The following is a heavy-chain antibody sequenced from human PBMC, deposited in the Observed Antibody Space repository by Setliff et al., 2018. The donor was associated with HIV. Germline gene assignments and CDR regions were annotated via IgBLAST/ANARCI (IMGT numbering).Heavy chain of an antibody. CDR1: GFTFSTYW. CDR2: IFTSGST. CDR3: ARGRGSY. J-gene: IGHJ4*02. D-gene: IGHD1-26*01. Sequence: GSLRLSCAASGFTFSTYWWSWVRQPPGKGLEWIGHIFTSGSTTYNPSLKSRVSISLDTSKNQFSLKLSSVTAADTAVYYCARGRGSYWGQGTLVTVSS. V-gene: IGHV4-4*08.